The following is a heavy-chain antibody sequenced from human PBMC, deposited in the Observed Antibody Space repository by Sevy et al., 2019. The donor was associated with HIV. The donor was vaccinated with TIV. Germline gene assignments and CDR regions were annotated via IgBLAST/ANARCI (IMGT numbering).Heavy chain of an antibody. Sequence: GGSLRLSCAASGFTVSRYAMHWVRQAPGKGLEWVAVISYDGSNKYYADSVKGRFTISRDNSKNTLYLQMNSLRAEDTAVYYCARTGVVVVAATPPAHFDYWGQGTLVTVSS. D-gene: IGHD2-15*01. V-gene: IGHV3-30-3*01. CDR1: GFTVSRYA. CDR2: ISYDGSNK. J-gene: IGHJ4*02. CDR3: ARTGVVVVAATPPAHFDY.